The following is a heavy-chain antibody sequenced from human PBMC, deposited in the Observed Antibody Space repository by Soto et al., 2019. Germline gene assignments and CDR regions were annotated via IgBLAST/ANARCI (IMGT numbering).Heavy chain of an antibody. CDR3: AKKVVGKVPAAIGWFDP. V-gene: IGHV3-23*01. Sequence: PGGSLRLSCAASGFTFSSYAMSWVRQAPGKGLEWVSAISGSGGSTYYADSVKGRFTISRDNSKNTLYLQMNSLRAEDTAVYYCAKKVVGKVPAAIGWFDPWGQGTLVTVYS. D-gene: IGHD2-2*01. CDR1: GFTFSSYA. J-gene: IGHJ5*02. CDR2: ISGSGGST.